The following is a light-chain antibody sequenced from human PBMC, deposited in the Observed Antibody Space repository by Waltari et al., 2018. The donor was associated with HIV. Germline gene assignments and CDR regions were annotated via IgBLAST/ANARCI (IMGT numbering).Light chain of an antibody. CDR3: MQGTHWPRT. CDR2: EVS. J-gene: IGKJ1*01. CDR1: QSIVYSDGYTY. V-gene: IGKV2-30*01. Sequence: DVAMTQSPLSLPVTLGQPASISCRSSQSIVYSDGYTYLDWIQQRPGRSPRRLIDEVSKRDSGVPDRFSGSGSGTNFTLKISRVEAEDVGIYYCMQGTHWPRTFGQGTKVEIK.